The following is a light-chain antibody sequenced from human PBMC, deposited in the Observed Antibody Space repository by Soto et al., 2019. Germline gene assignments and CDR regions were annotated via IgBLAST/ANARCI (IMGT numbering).Light chain of an antibody. CDR3: QQYNTWPRT. J-gene: IGKJ1*01. CDR2: DAS. V-gene: IGKV3-15*01. CDR1: QSVGSA. Sequence: EKVMTQSPVTLSVSPGGRATLSCRASQSVGSALAWYQQKPGQPPRLLIYDASTRATGIPARFSGSGSGTEFTLTISSLQSEDFAVYYCQQYNTWPRTFGQGTKVDIK.